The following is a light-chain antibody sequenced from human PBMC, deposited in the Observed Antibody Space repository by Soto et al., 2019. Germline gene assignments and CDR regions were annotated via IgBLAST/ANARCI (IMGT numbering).Light chain of an antibody. V-gene: IGLV2-8*01. CDR3: KSYEGSNIYV. CDR2: EVN. Sequence: HFVLTHASSALRSPGQSITILLPRNSNTVGGYNYVSWYQQHPGKAPKLMIYEVNKRPSGVPDRFSGSKSGDTASLTVSGLQAEDENAYYCKSYEGSNIYVFGTGTKVTAL. CDR1: SNTVGGYNY. J-gene: IGLJ1*01.